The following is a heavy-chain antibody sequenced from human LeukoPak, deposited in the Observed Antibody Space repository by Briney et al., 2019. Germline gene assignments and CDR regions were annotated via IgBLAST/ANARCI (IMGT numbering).Heavy chain of an antibody. V-gene: IGHV1-24*01. Sequence: ASVKVSCKVSGYTLTELSMHWVRQAPGKGLAWMGGFDPEDGETIYAQKFQGRVTMTEDTSTDTAYMELSSLRSEDTAVYYCATLKEYSSGWFDYYFDYWGQGTLVTVSS. J-gene: IGHJ4*02. CDR2: FDPEDGET. CDR3: ATLKEYSSGWFDYYFDY. D-gene: IGHD6-19*01. CDR1: GYTLTELS.